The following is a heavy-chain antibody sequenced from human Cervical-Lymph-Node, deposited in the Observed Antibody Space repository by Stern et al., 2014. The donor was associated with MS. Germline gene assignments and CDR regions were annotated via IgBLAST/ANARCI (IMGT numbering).Heavy chain of an antibody. J-gene: IGHJ4*02. D-gene: IGHD6-13*01. CDR2: ISYEGSNK. CDR3: ASPPRIAAPVDY. V-gene: IGHV3-30*09. Sequence: VQLVESGGGVVQPGRSLRLSCAASGFSISSYAMHWVRQAPGKGLEWVAVISYEGSNKYCADSVKCRFAISRDSSKNTVNLQMSSLRAEDTAVYYCASPPRIAAPVDYWGQGTLVTVSS. CDR1: GFSISSYA.